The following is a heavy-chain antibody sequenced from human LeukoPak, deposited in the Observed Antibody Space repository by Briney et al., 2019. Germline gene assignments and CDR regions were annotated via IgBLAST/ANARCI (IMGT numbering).Heavy chain of an antibody. Sequence: SQTLSLTCTVSGGSISSGDYYWSWIRQPPGKGLEWIGYIYYSGSTYYNPSLKSRVTISLDTSQNQFSLKLTSGTAADTAVYYCARDLKVGARYYYCYGMDVWGQGTTVTVSS. V-gene: IGHV4-30-4*01. CDR3: ARDLKVGARYYYCYGMDV. CDR1: GGSISSGDYY. D-gene: IGHD1-26*01. CDR2: IYYSGST. J-gene: IGHJ6*02.